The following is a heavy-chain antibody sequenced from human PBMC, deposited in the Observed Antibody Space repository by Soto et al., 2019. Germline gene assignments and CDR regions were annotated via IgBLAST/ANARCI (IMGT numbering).Heavy chain of an antibody. Sequence: SETLSLTCTVSGGSISSSSYYWGWIRQPPGKGLEWIGSIYYSGSTYYNPSLKSRVTISVDTSKNQFSLKLSSVTAADTAVYYCARLSVDTARPWDVWGQGTTVTVSS. V-gene: IGHV4-39*01. CDR2: IYYSGST. J-gene: IGHJ6*02. D-gene: IGHD5-18*01. CDR1: GGSISSSSYY. CDR3: ARLSVDTARPWDV.